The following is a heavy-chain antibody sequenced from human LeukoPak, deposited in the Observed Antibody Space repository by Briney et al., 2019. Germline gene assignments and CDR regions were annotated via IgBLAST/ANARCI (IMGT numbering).Heavy chain of an antibody. Sequence: PGGPLRLSCAASGFTFSGYAMHWVRQAPGKGLECVAVISYDGSNKYYADSVQGRFTISRDNSKNTLYLQMNSLRAEDTAVYYCARDNGIYYYDYWGQGTLVTVSS. CDR2: ISYDGSNK. CDR1: GFTFSGYA. CDR3: ARDNGIYYYDY. J-gene: IGHJ4*02. D-gene: IGHD2-8*01. V-gene: IGHV3-30*04.